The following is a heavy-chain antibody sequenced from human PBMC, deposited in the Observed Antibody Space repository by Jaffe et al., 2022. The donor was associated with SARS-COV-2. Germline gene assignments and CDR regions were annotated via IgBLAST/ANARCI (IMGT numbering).Heavy chain of an antibody. CDR1: GFTFSSYS. D-gene: IGHD3-10*01. CDR3: ARDILLWFGESNGMDV. V-gene: IGHV3-48*02. J-gene: IGHJ6*02. CDR2: ISSSSSTI. Sequence: EVQLVESGGGLVQPGGSLRLSCAASGFTFSSYSMNWVRQAPGKGLEWVSYISSSSSTIYYADSVKGRFTISRDNAKNSLYLQMNSLRDEDTAVYYCARDILLWFGESNGMDVWGQGTTVTVSS.